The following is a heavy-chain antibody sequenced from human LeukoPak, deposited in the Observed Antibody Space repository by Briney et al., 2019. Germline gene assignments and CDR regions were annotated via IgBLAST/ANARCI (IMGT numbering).Heavy chain of an antibody. CDR2: IDDTGGTT. Sequence: GGSLRLSCAASGFTFSVFGMSWIRHAPGKGLEWVSDIDDTGGTTYYADSVKGRSTISRDNSKNTLYLQVNSLRAEDTAVYYCAKGAGYRSSGWYFDHWGQGTLATVYS. D-gene: IGHD6-19*01. V-gene: IGHV3-23*01. CDR1: GFTFSVFG. J-gene: IGHJ4*02. CDR3: AKGAGYRSSGWYFDH.